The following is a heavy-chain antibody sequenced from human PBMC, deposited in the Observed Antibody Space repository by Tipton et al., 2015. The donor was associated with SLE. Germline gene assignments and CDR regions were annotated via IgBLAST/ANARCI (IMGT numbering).Heavy chain of an antibody. J-gene: IGHJ5*01. CDR2: IGSDRGNE. V-gene: IGHV3-33*01. D-gene: IGHD1-26*01. Sequence: SLRLSCAASGLTFSRSGFHWIRQAPGKGLEWVAFIGSDRGNEHYADSVKGRFTVSRDNTKKSLFLQMNNLRAGDTAVYYCARDHYHKDGSASAPTLFPLVSW. CDR1: GLTFSRSG. CDR3: ARDHYHKDGSASAPTLFPLVS.